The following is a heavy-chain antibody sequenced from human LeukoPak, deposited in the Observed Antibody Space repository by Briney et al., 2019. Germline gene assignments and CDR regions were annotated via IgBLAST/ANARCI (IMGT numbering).Heavy chain of an antibody. Sequence: GGSLRLSRAASGFTFTSHGMHWVRQAPGKGLEWVSAISGSGGSTYCADSVKGRFTISRDNSKNTLYLQMNSLRAEDTAVYYCAKSVLVSRDGYNYWGQGTLVTVSS. D-gene: IGHD5-24*01. V-gene: IGHV3-23*01. CDR3: AKSVLVSRDGYNY. CDR1: GFTFTSHG. CDR2: ISGSGGST. J-gene: IGHJ4*02.